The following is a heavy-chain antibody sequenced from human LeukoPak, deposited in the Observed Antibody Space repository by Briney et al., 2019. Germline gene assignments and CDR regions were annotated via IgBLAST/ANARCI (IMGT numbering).Heavy chain of an antibody. J-gene: IGHJ4*02. V-gene: IGHV1-18*01. Sequence: ASVKVSCKASGYTLTSYGISWVRQAPGQGLEWMGWISAYNGNTNYAQKLQGRVTMTTDTSTSTAYMELRSLRSDDTAVYYCARSTYYYGSGSPPDYWGQGTLVTVSS. D-gene: IGHD3-10*01. CDR1: GYTLTSYG. CDR3: ARSTYYYGSGSPPDY. CDR2: ISAYNGNT.